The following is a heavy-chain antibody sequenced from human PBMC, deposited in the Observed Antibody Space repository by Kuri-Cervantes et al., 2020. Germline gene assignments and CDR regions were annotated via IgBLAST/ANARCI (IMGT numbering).Heavy chain of an antibody. CDR2: ISSSGSTI. Sequence: GGSLRLSCAVYGGSFSGYYWSWIRQPPGKGLEWVSYISSSGSTIYYADSVKGRFTISRDNAKNSLYLQMNSLRAEDTAVYYCARVLESWYLDYWGQGTLVTVSS. CDR1: GGSFSGYY. J-gene: IGHJ4*02. V-gene: IGHV3-11*01. D-gene: IGHD5-24*01. CDR3: ARVLESWYLDY.